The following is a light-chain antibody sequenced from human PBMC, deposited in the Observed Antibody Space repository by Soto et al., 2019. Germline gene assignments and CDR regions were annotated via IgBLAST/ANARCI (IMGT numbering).Light chain of an antibody. CDR1: QSVRTN. CDR3: QQYNDWPPWT. Sequence: EIVMTQSPATLSVSPGERATLSCRASQSVRTNLAWYRQKPGQAPTLLIYDASIRATGIPARFSGSGSGTEFTLTISSLQSEDFAVYYCQQYNDWPPWTFARGTQVEIK. V-gene: IGKV3-15*01. CDR2: DAS. J-gene: IGKJ1*01.